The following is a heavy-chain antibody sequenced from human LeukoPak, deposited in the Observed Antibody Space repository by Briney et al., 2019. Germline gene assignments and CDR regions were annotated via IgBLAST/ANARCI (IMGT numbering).Heavy chain of an antibody. Sequence: GASVKVSCKASGYTLTDYYMHWVRQAPGQGLEWMGRINPNSGGTNYAQKFQGRVTMTRDTSISTVYMELSRLRSEDTAVYYCARDQEAFDYWGQGTLVTVSS. V-gene: IGHV1-2*06. CDR3: ARDQEAFDY. J-gene: IGHJ4*02. CDR1: GYTLTDYY. CDR2: INPNSGGT.